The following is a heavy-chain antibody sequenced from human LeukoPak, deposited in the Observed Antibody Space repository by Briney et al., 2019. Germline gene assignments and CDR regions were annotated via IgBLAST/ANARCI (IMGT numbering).Heavy chain of an antibody. CDR1: GDSMRSSDD. Sequence: SETLSLTCTVSGDSMRSSDDWGWIRQPPGKGLEWIGSIYDSGSTYYNPSMKSRVTISVDTSKNQFSLKLSSVTAADTAVYYCASSYYDILTGYYWGQGTLVTVSS. D-gene: IGHD3-9*01. V-gene: IGHV4-38-2*02. CDR2: IYDSGST. CDR3: ASSYYDILTGYY. J-gene: IGHJ4*02.